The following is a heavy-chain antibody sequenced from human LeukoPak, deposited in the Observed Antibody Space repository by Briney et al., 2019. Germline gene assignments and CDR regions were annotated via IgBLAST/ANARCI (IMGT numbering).Heavy chain of an antibody. J-gene: IGHJ4*02. CDR1: GGSISSSSNY. V-gene: IGHV4-39*01. D-gene: IGHD3-9*01. CDR3: ARGFYDVLTGHPKNFDY. CDR2: IYYSGTT. Sequence: SETLSLTCTVSGGSISSSSNYWGWIRQSPGKGLEWIGRIYYSGTTYYSPSLKSRVTMSVDTSNNQFSLKLSSVTAADTAVYYRARGFYDVLTGHPKNFDYWGQGTLVTVSS.